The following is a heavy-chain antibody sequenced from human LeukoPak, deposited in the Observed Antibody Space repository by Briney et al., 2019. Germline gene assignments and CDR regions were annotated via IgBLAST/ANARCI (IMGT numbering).Heavy chain of an antibody. V-gene: IGHV3-23*01. CDR2: ISGSGGST. J-gene: IGHJ4*02. CDR1: GFTFSSYA. CDR3: AKSEGWSGYYF. Sequence: GGSLRLSCAASGFTFSSYAMSWVRQAPGKGLEWVSAISGSGGSTYYADSVKGRFTISRDNAKNTLYLQMNSLRAEDTAVYYCAKSEGWSGYYFWGQGTLVTVSS. D-gene: IGHD3-3*01.